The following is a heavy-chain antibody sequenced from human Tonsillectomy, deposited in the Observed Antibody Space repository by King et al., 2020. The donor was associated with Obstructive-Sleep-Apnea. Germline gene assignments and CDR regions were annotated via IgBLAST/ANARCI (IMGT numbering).Heavy chain of an antibody. D-gene: IGHD3-3*01. CDR3: AREGPFTIFGVVMGAFDI. V-gene: IGHV3-21*06. CDR2: ISSSSSDI. J-gene: IGHJ3*02. Sequence: VQLVESGGGLVNPGGSLRLSCAASGFTFSNYNMNWVRQAPGKGLEWVSSISSSSSDIYYADSVKGRFTISRDNAKNSLYLQMNSLRAEDTAVYYCAREGPFTIFGVVMGAFDIWGQGTRVTVSS. CDR1: GFTFSNYN.